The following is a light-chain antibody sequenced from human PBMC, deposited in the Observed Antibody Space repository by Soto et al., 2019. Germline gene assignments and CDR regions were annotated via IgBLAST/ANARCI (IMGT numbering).Light chain of an antibody. J-gene: IGKJ5*01. Sequence: EIVMTQSPGTLSVSPAERATLSCRASQSVASNLAWYRQTPGQAPRLLIYGASTRATGIPARFSGGGSGTEFTLTISSLQSEDFGVYYCQQYTNWPLTFGQGTRLEIK. CDR3: QQYTNWPLT. CDR1: QSVASN. V-gene: IGKV3-15*01. CDR2: GAS.